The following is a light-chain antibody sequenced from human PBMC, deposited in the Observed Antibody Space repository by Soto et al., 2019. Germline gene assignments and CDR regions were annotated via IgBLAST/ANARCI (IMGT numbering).Light chain of an antibody. CDR1: SSDVGGYNY. J-gene: IGLJ1*01. CDR3: TSYAGSESDV. Sequence: QSVLTQPPSASGSPGQSVAIYCTGTSSDVGGYNYVSWYQQHPGKAPKLVIYDVTKRPSGVPDRFSGSKSGNTASLTVSGLQAEDETDYYCTSYAGSESDVFGIGTKLTVL. CDR2: DVT. V-gene: IGLV2-8*01.